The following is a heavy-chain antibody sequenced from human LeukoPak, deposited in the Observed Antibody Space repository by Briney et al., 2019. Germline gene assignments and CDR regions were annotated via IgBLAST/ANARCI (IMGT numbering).Heavy chain of an antibody. J-gene: IGHJ6*02. CDR1: GDSISSYY. CDR2: IYNSGST. D-gene: IGHD2-21*02. Sequence: MTSETLSLTCTVSGDSISSYYWNWIRQHPGKGLQWIGFIYNSGSTDYNPSLKGRVTISVDTSKNQISLRLSSVTAADSAMYYCAREKDCGDDCSRSNNGGMDVWGQGTTVTVSS. V-gene: IGHV4-59*01. CDR3: AREKDCGDDCSRSNNGGMDV.